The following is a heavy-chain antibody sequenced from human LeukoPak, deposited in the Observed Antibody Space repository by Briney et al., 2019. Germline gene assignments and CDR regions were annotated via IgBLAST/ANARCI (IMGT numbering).Heavy chain of an antibody. CDR2: ISYDGSNK. CDR3: AKGVAYSSSLGAPATVDY. CDR1: GFTFSSYG. V-gene: IGHV3-30*18. Sequence: GRSLRLSCAASGFTFSSYGMHWVRQAPGKGLEWVAVISYDGSNKYYADSVKGRFTISRDNSKNTLYLQMNSLRAEDTAVYYCAKGVAYSSSLGAPATVDYWGQGTLVTVSS. D-gene: IGHD6-6*01. J-gene: IGHJ4*02.